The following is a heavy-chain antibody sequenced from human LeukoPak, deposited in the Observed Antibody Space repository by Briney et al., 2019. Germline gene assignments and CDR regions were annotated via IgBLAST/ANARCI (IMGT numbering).Heavy chain of an antibody. D-gene: IGHD6-13*01. CDR3: ARDDSSSSSLPGY. CDR1: GFTFSSYG. Sequence: QAGGSLRLSCAASGFTFSSYGMHWVRQAPGKGLEWVADIWYDGSKKYYADSVKGRFTISRDNAKNTVYMKMNRRRDEDTAVYYCARDDSSSSSLPGYWGQGTPVTVSS. V-gene: IGHV3-33*01. J-gene: IGHJ4*02. CDR2: IWYDGSKK.